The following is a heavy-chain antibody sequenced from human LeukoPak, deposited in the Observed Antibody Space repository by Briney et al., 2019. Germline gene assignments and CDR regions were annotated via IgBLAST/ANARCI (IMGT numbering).Heavy chain of an antibody. Sequence: PSETLSLTCTVSGGSISSYYWSWIRQSPGKGLEWIGYIHYSGSTNYNPSLKSRVTISEDTSKNRFSLKLSSVTTADTAVYYCARGTGYSSGWYVDWFDPWGQGTLVTVSS. D-gene: IGHD6-19*01. CDR1: GGSISSYY. CDR3: ARGTGYSSGWYVDWFDP. CDR2: IHYSGST. J-gene: IGHJ5*02. V-gene: IGHV4-59*01.